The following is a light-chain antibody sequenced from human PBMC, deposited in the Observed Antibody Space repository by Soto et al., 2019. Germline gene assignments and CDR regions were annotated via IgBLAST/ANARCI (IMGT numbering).Light chain of an antibody. Sequence: EIVMTQSPATLSVSPGERATLSCRASQSVSSNLAWYQQKPGQAPRLLIYGAFTRATGIPARFSGSGSGREFTLTISSLQSEDFAVYYCQQYNYWPPLTFGGGTKVEIK. V-gene: IGKV3-15*01. J-gene: IGKJ4*01. CDR2: GAF. CDR1: QSVSSN. CDR3: QQYNYWPPLT.